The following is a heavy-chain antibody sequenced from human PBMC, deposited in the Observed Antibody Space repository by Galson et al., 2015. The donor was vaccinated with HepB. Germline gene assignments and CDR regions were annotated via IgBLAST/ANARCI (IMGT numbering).Heavy chain of an antibody. J-gene: IGHJ4*02. CDR3: GTDKWGFPDY. D-gene: IGHD7-27*01. CDR1: GFTFRNYW. CDR2: IKGDGSGI. V-gene: IGHV3-74*03. Sequence: SLRLSCAASGFTFRNYWMVWVRQAPGKGLVWVSRIKGDGSGITYVDSVKGRFTISRDNAKNTVYLEMNSLRDEDTAVYCCGTDKWGFPDYWGQGTLVTVSS.